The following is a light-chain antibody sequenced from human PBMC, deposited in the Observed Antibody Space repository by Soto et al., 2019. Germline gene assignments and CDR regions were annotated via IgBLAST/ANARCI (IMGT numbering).Light chain of an antibody. CDR2: TNN. CDR3: ATWDDSLKGV. Sequence: QSVLTQPPSASGTPGQRVTISCSGSTSNIGSHTVNWYQHLPGTAPKLLVTTNNQRPSGVPDRFSGYKSGSSASLVISGLQSEDEADYYCATWDDSLKGVFGTGTKVTVL. CDR1: TSNIGSHT. V-gene: IGLV1-44*01. J-gene: IGLJ1*01.